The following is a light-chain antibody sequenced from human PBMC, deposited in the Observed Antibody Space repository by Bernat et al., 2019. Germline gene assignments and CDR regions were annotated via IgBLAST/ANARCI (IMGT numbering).Light chain of an antibody. CDR2: YKSDSDK. CDR1: SDTNVGTYR. Sequence: QAVLTQPSSLSASPGASASLTCTLRSDTNVGTYRIYWYQQKPGSPPQYLLRYKSDSDKHQASGVPSRFSGSKDASANAGILLISGLQSEDEADYSCMTWHSSAWVFGGGTKLTVL. V-gene: IGLV5-45*03. J-gene: IGLJ3*02. CDR3: MTWHSSAWV.